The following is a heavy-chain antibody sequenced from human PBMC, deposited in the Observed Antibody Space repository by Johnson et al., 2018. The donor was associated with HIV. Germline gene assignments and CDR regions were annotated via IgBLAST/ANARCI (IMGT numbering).Heavy chain of an antibody. J-gene: IGHJ3*02. Sequence: VQLVESGGGLVQPGGSLRLSCAASGFTVSSNYMSWVRQTPGKGLEWVSAISGSGGSTYYADSVKGRFTISRDNSKNSLYLQMNSLRAEDTALYYCARDISYDSSASQGAFDIWGQGTMVTVSS. CDR3: ARDISYDSSASQGAFDI. CDR2: ISGSGGST. D-gene: IGHD3-22*01. V-gene: IGHV3-23*04. CDR1: GFTVSSNY.